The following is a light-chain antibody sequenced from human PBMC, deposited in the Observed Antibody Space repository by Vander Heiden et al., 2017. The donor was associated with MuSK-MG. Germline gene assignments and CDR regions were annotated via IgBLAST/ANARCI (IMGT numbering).Light chain of an antibody. CDR2: DAS. J-gene: IGKJ1*01. Sequence: IQMTQSPSTLSSYGGERVTLTCRASQRFTTWLDWYQQKPVNAPNLLIYDASNLKSGVPSRFIGSGSGTEFTLTISGLQADDFATYYCQHQNNSPWTFGQGTQVEI. CDR3: QHQNNSPWT. CDR1: QRFTTW. V-gene: IGKV1-5*01.